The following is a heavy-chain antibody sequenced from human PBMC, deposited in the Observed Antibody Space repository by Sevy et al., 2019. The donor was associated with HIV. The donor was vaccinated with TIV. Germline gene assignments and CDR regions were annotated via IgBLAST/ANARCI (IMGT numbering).Heavy chain of an antibody. D-gene: IGHD3-10*01. CDR3: ARDGSGSAQMAFDI. CDR2: ISGSGGST. Sequence: GGSLRLSCAASGFPLRNYAMSWVRQAPGKGLEWVSSISGSGGSTYYADSVKGRFTISRDNAKNSLYLQMNSLRAEDTAVYYCARDGSGSAQMAFDIWGQGTMVTVSS. CDR1: GFPLRNYA. V-gene: IGHV3-23*01. J-gene: IGHJ3*02.